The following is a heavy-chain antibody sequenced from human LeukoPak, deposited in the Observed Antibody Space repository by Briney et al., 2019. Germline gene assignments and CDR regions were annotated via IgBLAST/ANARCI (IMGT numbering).Heavy chain of an antibody. Sequence: SGGSLRLSCAASGFTVSSNYMSWVRQAPGKGLEWVSVIYSGGGTYYADSVKGRFTISRDNSKNTLYLQMNSLRAEDTAVYYCARVATITRFGYWGQGTLVTVSS. CDR1: GFTVSSNY. J-gene: IGHJ4*02. V-gene: IGHV3-53*01. CDR3: ARVATITRFGY. D-gene: IGHD5-24*01. CDR2: IYSGGGT.